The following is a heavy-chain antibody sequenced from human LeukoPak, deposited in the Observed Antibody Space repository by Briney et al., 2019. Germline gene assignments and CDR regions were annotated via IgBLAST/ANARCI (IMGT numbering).Heavy chain of an antibody. V-gene: IGHV3-48*01. CDR2: ISKTSETK. CDR1: EFIFSGYS. CDR3: ARARRVYGSGSYIDY. J-gene: IGHJ4*02. Sequence: GGSLRLSCAAPEFIFSGYSFNWVRQAPGKGLEWVSYISKTSETKHYADSVKGRFTISRDNAKNSLYLQMNSLRAGDTAVYYCARARRVYGSGSYIDYWGQGTLVTASS. D-gene: IGHD3-10*01.